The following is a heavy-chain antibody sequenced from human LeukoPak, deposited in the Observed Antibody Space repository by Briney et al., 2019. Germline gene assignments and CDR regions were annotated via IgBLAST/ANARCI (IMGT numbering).Heavy chain of an antibody. V-gene: IGHV1-69*05. CDR1: GGTFSSYA. CDR3: GRDNMITFGGVIPWFDP. J-gene: IGHJ5*02. CDR2: IIPIFGTA. D-gene: IGHD3-16*02. Sequence: SVKVSCEASGGTFSSYAISWVRQAPGQGLEWMGGIIPIFGTANYAQNFQGRVTLTTDESTSTAYMELSSLRSEDTAVYYCGRDNMITFGGVIPWFDPWGQGTLVTVSS.